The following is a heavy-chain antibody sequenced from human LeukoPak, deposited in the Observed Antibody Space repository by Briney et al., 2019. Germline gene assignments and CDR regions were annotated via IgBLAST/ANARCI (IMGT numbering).Heavy chain of an antibody. Sequence: GRSLRLSCAASGFTFITYDMHWVRQAPGKGLEWVAVISYDGSNKYYADSVKGRFTISRDNSKNTLYLQMNSLRGEDTAVYYCARSEGSYWSNFDYWGQRTLVTVSS. J-gene: IGHJ4*02. CDR1: GFTFITYD. CDR3: ARSEGSYWSNFDY. CDR2: ISYDGSNK. D-gene: IGHD1-26*01. V-gene: IGHV3-30*03.